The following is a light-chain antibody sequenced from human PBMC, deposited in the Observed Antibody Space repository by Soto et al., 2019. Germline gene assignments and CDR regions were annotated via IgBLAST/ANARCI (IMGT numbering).Light chain of an antibody. V-gene: IGLV2-14*01. CDR3: SFYTISGV. Sequence: QSALTQPASVSGSPGQSITISCTGTSSDVGGYNYVSWFQHHPGKAPKLIIYEVSNRPSGVSKRFSGSKSGNTASLTISGLRAEDEADYYCSFYTISGVFGGGTKLTVL. J-gene: IGLJ3*02. CDR1: SSDVGGYNY. CDR2: EVS.